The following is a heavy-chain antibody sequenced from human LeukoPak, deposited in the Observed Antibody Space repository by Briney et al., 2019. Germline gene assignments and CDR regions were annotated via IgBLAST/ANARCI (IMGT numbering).Heavy chain of an antibody. D-gene: IGHD2-15*01. J-gene: IGHJ4*02. V-gene: IGHV4-61*02. CDR3: ARVACGGGSCFDY. Sequence: PSETLSLTCTVSGGSIRSGSYYWSWIRQPAGKGLEWIGRIHAGGSTNYNPSLKSRVTISVDTSKNQFSLKLSSVTAADTAVYYCARVACGGGSCFDYWGQGTLVTVSS. CDR1: GGSIRSGSYY. CDR2: IHAGGST.